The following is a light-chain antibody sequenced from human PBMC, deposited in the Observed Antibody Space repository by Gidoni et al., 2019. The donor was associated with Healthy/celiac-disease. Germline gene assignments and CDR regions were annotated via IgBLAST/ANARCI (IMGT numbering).Light chain of an antibody. J-gene: IGKJ3*01. Sequence: EIVLTQSPATPSLSPGERATLSCRASQSVSSYLAWYQQKPGQAPRLRIYDASNRATGIPARFSGSGSGTDFTLTISSLEPEDFAVYYCQQRSNWPPVFGPGTKVDIK. V-gene: IGKV3-11*01. CDR2: DAS. CDR3: QQRSNWPPV. CDR1: QSVSSY.